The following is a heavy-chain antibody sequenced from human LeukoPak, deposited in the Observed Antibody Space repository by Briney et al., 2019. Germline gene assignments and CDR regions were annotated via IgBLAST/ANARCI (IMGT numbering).Heavy chain of an antibody. CDR3: ARDVEARISAAGTFDY. CDR1: RFTFSSYA. V-gene: IGHV3-23*01. Sequence: GGSLRLSCAASRFTFSSYAMSWVRQAPGKGLEWVSVISGLGGSTYYADSVKGRFAISRDNSKNTLWLQMNSLRADDTAIYYCARDVEARISAAGTFDYWGQGSLVTVSS. D-gene: IGHD6-13*01. CDR2: ISGLGGST. J-gene: IGHJ4*02.